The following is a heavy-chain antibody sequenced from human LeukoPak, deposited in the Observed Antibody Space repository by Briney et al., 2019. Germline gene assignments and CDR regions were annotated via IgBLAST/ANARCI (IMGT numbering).Heavy chain of an antibody. CDR2: IYYSGST. CDR3: ARHRVAVVPPAP. D-gene: IGHD6-19*01. J-gene: IGHJ5*02. Sequence: SETLSLTHTVSGGSISSSSYYCGWIRQPPGKGLEWFGSIYYSGSTYYNPSLKSRVTISVHTSKNQFSLKLSSVTAADTAVYYCARHRVAVVPPAPWGRGTLVTVS. CDR1: GGSISSSSYY. V-gene: IGHV4-39*01.